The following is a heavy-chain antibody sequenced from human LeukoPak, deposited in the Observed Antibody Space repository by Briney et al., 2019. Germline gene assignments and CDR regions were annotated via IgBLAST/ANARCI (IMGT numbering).Heavy chain of an antibody. CDR2: ISYDGSNK. J-gene: IGHJ4*02. Sequence: GGSLRLSCAASGFTFSSYGMHWVRQAPGKGLEWVAVISYDGSNKYYADSVKGRFTISRDNSKNTLYLQMNSLRAEDTAVNYCAKDLGGDFWSGYYSGYYFDYWGQGTLVTVSS. V-gene: IGHV3-30*18. CDR1: GFTFSSYG. D-gene: IGHD3-3*01. CDR3: AKDLGGDFWSGYYSGYYFDY.